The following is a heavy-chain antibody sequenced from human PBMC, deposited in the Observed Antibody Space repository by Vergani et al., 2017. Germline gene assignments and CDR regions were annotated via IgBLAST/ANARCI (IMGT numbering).Heavy chain of an antibody. J-gene: IGHJ3*02. V-gene: IGHV4-4*01. CDR3: SREKTTVVTPGAFDI. CDR1: GGSISSSNW. D-gene: IGHD4-23*01. Sequence: QVQLQESGPGLVKPPGTLSLTCAVSGGSISSSNWWSWVRQPPGKGLEWIGEIYHSGSTNYNPSLKSRVTISVDKSKNQFSLELSSVTAADTAVYSCSREKTTVVTPGAFDIWGQGTMVTVSS. CDR2: IYHSGST.